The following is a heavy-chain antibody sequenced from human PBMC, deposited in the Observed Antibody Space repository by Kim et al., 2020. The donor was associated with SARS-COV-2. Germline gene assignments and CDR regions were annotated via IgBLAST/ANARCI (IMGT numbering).Heavy chain of an antibody. D-gene: IGHD3-22*01. J-gene: IGHJ1*01. CDR3: ARAKDLVRTTYYIEYFQH. CDR2: ISATSTYI. CDR1: GFTFSDYT. V-gene: IGHV3-21*01. Sequence: GGSLRLSCAASGFTFSDYTMNWVRQAPGKGLEWVSSISATSTYIYYADSVRGRFTISRDNAKNSLFLQMNSLGAEDTAVYFCARAKDLVRTTYYIEYFQHWGRGTLVTVSS.